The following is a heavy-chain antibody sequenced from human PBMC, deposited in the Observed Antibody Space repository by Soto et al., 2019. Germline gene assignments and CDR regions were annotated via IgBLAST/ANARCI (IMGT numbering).Heavy chain of an antibody. CDR3: AKDLLFRGGGSSHGDYFYYYMDV. V-gene: IGHV3-23*01. CDR2: ISNSGGGT. Sequence: GGSLRLSCAASGFTFSSYAMSCVRQAPGKGLEWVSAISNSGGGTYYADPVKGRFTMSRDNSKNTLYLQMNSLRAEDTAVYFCAKDLLFRGGGSSHGDYFYYYMDVWGKGTTVTVSS. D-gene: IGHD6-6*01. J-gene: IGHJ6*03. CDR1: GFTFSSYA.